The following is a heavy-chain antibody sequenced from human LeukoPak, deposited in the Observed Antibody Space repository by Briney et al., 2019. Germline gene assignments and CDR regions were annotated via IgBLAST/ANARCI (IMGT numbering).Heavy chain of an antibody. Sequence: GGSLRLSCAASGFTVSPYGMHWVRQAPGKGLEWVTFIRFDGSNEYYTDSVKGRFTISRDNSKNTLYLQMNSLRAEDTAVYYCAKSLFYCSSTSCSDNWFDPWGQGTLVTVSS. CDR1: GFTVSPYG. V-gene: IGHV3-30*02. CDR3: AKSLFYCSSTSCSDNWFDP. D-gene: IGHD2-2*01. J-gene: IGHJ5*02. CDR2: IRFDGSNE.